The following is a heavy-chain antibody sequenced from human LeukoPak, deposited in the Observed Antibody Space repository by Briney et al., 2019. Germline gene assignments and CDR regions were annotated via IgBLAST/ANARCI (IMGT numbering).Heavy chain of an antibody. CDR3: ARMRGVTSYYMDV. J-gene: IGHJ6*03. CDR2: INPNSGGT. Sequence: VASVKVSCKASGYTFTGYYMHWVRQAPGQGLEWMGWINPNSGGTNYAQKFQGRVTMTRDTSISTAYMELSRLRSDDTAVYYCARMRGVTSYYMDVWGKGTTVTVSS. D-gene: IGHD3-10*01. V-gene: IGHV1-2*02. CDR1: GYTFTGYY.